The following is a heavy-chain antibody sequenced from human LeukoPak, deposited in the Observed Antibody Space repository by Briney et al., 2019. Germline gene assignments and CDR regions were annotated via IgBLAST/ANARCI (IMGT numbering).Heavy chain of an antibody. V-gene: IGHV4-34*01. D-gene: IGHD3-3*01. CDR3: ARLGATYYDFWSGGY. CDR1: GGSFSGYY. CDR2: IYYSGST. J-gene: IGHJ4*02. Sequence: SETLSLTCAVYGGSFSGYYWSWVRQPPGKGLEWIGSIYYSGSTYYNPSLKSRVTISVDTSKNQFSLKLSSVTAADTAVYYCARLGATYYDFWSGGYWGQGTLVTVSS.